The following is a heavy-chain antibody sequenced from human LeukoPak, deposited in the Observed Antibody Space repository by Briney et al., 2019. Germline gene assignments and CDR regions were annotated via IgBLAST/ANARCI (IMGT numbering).Heavy chain of an antibody. CDR2: ISYDGSNK. J-gene: IGHJ4*02. CDR3: ARDRGSSSWDY. V-gene: IGHV3-30-3*01. CDR1: GFTFSSYA. D-gene: IGHD6-13*01. Sequence: GRSLRLSCAASGFTFSSYAMHWVRQAPGKGLEWVAVISYDGSNKYYADSVKGRFTISRDNSKNTLYLQMNSLRAEDTAVYYCARDRGSSSWDYWGQGTLVTVSS.